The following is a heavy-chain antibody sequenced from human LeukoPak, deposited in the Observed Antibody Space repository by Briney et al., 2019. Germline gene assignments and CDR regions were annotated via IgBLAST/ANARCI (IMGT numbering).Heavy chain of an antibody. J-gene: IGHJ6*03. CDR3: ARDVRDCAGDCYYYNYMDV. CDR1: GFTFSSHA. V-gene: IGHV3-64*01. D-gene: IGHD2-21*02. CDR2: ISSSGGST. Sequence: GGSLRLSCAASGFTFSSHAMHWVRQAPGKGLEYVSVISSSGGSTYYANSVKGRFTISRDNSKNTLYLQMGSLRAEDMAVYYCARDVRDCAGDCYYYNYMDVWGKGTTVTVSS.